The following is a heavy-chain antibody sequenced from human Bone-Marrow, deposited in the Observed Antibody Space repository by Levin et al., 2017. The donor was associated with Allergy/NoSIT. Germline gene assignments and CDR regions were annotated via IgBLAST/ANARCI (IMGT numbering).Heavy chain of an antibody. CDR2: IKSKTDGGTT. V-gene: IGHV3-15*01. D-gene: IGHD4-17*01. CDR3: TTDRTTTVTTTTSDY. J-gene: IGHJ4*02. Sequence: GESLKISCAASGFTFSNAWMSWVRQAPGKGLEWVGRIKSKTDGGTTDYAAPVKGRFTISRDDSKNTLYLQMNSLKTEDTAVYYCTTDRTTTVTTTTSDYWGQGTLVTVSS. CDR1: GFTFSNAW.